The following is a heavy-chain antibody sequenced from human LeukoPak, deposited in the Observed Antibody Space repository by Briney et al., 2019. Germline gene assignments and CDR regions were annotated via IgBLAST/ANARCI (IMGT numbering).Heavy chain of an antibody. Sequence: PSETLSLTCIVTGVSTGAVGFFSSWIRQHPGKDLEWIGYIYDSGTTYYSPALQSRVTISVDTSDNLFSLKLRSLTAAHTAVYSCATGGAPRAFEYPGQGTLVTVSS. CDR1: GVSTGAVGFF. CDR2: IYDSGTT. D-gene: IGHD3-16*01. V-gene: IGHV4-31*03. CDR3: ATGGAPRAFEY. J-gene: IGHJ4*02.